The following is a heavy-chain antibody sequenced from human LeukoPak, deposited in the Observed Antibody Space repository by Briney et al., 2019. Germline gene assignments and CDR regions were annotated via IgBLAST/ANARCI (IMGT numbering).Heavy chain of an antibody. CDR3: ARDRTTFGEFDY. CDR2: ITSSSTI. D-gene: IGHD3-10*01. Sequence: GGSLRLSCAASGFTFSDYYMSWIRQAPGEGLEWVSYITSSSTIYYADSVKGRFTISRDNSKNRLYLQMNSLSAEDTAVYYCARDRTTFGEFDYWGQGTLVTVSS. J-gene: IGHJ4*02. V-gene: IGHV3-11*01. CDR1: GFTFSDYY.